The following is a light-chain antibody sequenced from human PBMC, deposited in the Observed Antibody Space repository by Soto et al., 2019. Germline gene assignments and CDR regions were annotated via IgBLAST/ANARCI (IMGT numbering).Light chain of an antibody. Sequence: GKTLSPDPLSMYKGERDTLTCRAGQGVTTNLAWYQQKPGQAPRLLIYDASNRATGIPARFSGSGSGTDFSPTISSRLQADDVTYYYRQHSNSYSRTFGQGTKVDI. CDR1: QGVTTN. CDR2: DAS. J-gene: IGKJ1*01. V-gene: IGKV3D-15*01. CDR3: QHSNSYSRT.